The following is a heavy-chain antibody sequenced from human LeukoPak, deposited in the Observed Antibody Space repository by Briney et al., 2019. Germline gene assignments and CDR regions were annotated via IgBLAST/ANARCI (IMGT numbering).Heavy chain of an antibody. J-gene: IGHJ4*02. Sequence: GGSLRLSCAASGFTFSSYGMHWVRQTPGKGLEWVAFIGYDGSNIYYADSVRGRFTISRDNSKNTLYLQMNSLRAEDTAVYYCAKGQLTDYWGQGTLVTVSS. CDR2: IGYDGSNI. D-gene: IGHD6-13*01. V-gene: IGHV3-30*02. CDR3: AKGQLTDY. CDR1: GFTFSSYG.